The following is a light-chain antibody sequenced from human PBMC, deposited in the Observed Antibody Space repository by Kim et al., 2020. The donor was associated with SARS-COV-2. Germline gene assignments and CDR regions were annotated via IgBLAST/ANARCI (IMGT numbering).Light chain of an antibody. Sequence: ALGQTVRITCQGDSLRSYYASWYQQKPGQAPVLVIYGKNNRPSGIPDLFSGSSSGNTASLTITGAQAEDEAYYYCNSRDSSGNHLVFGTGTKVTVL. CDR2: GKN. CDR1: SLRSYY. J-gene: IGLJ1*01. CDR3: NSRDSSGNHLV. V-gene: IGLV3-19*01.